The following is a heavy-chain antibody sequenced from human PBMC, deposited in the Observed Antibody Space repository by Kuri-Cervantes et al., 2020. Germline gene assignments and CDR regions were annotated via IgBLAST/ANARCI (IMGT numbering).Heavy chain of an antibody. Sequence: GESLKISRSASGFTFSSYSMHWVRQAPGKGLEWVSVISYDGSNKYYADSVKGRFTISRDNSQNTLYLQMNSLRPEDTAVYYCARGGSLIAVACSHVDYWGQGTTVTVSS. CDR1: GFTFSSYS. J-gene: IGHJ4*02. CDR2: ISYDGSNK. D-gene: IGHD6-19*01. CDR3: ARGGSLIAVACSHVDY. V-gene: IGHV3-30-3*01.